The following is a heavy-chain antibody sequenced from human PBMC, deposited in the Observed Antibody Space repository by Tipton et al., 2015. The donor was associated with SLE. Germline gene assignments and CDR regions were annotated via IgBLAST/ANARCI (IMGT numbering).Heavy chain of an antibody. CDR1: GFTFSSYS. J-gene: IGHJ4*02. V-gene: IGHV3-21*01. CDR2: ISSSGSYI. Sequence: GSLRLSCAASGFTFSSYSMNWVRQAPGEGLEWVSSISSSGSYIYYADSVKGRFTISRDNAKNSLYLQMNSLRAEDTAVYYCTTPPVGARDYWGQGTLVTVSS. D-gene: IGHD1-26*01. CDR3: TTPPVGARDY.